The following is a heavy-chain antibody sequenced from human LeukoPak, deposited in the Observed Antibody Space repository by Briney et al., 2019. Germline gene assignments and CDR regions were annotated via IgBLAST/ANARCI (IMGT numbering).Heavy chain of an antibody. CDR2: IIPIFGIA. J-gene: IGHJ6*02. D-gene: IGHD6-6*01. Sequence: SVKVSCTASGGTFSSYAISWVRQAPGQGLEWMGRIIPIFGIANYAQKFQGKVTITADKSTSTAYMELSSLRSEDTAVYYCAAQNSSSSYYYYGTDVWGQGTTVTVSS. CDR3: AAQNSSSSYYYYGTDV. V-gene: IGHV1-69*04. CDR1: GGTFSSYA.